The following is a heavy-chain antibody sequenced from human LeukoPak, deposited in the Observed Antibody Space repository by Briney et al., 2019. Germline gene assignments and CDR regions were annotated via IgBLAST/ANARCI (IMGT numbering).Heavy chain of an antibody. CDR3: ARKARSNRHNWLDP. D-gene: IGHD1-14*01. V-gene: IGHV4-34*01. Sequence: SETLSLTCAVYGGSFSGYYWSWIRQPPGNGLEWIGEINHSGSTNYNPSLKSRVTISVDTSKNQFSLKLSSVTAADTAVYYCARKARSNRHNWLDPWGQGTLVTVSS. CDR1: GGSFSGYY. J-gene: IGHJ5*02. CDR2: INHSGST.